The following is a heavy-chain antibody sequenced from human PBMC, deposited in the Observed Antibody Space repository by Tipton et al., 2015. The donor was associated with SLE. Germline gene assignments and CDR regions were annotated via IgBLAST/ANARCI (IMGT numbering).Heavy chain of an antibody. D-gene: IGHD6-13*01. V-gene: IGHV4-61*08. CDR2: IDHFGNT. J-gene: IGHJ6*03. CDR1: SGSVSSGAYY. CDR3: ARVSGGIAYMDV. Sequence: TLSLTCTVSSGSVSSGAYYWSWIRQHPGKGLEWIGEIDHFGNTNYNPSLKSRVTVSVDTSKNQFSLKLSSVTAADTAVYYCARVSGGIAYMDVWGKGTTVTFSS.